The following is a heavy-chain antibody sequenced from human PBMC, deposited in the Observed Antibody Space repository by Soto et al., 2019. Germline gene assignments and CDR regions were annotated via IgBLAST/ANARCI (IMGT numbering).Heavy chain of an antibody. CDR3: ARDLGYCSGGSCYYVDY. Sequence: GGSLRLSCAASGFTFSSYSMNWVRQAPGKGLEWVSYISSSSSTIYYADSVKGRFTISRDNAKKSLYLQMNSLRAEDTAVYYCARDLGYCSGGSCYYVDYWGQGTLVTVSS. CDR1: GFTFSSYS. CDR2: ISSSSSTI. V-gene: IGHV3-48*04. J-gene: IGHJ4*02. D-gene: IGHD2-15*01.